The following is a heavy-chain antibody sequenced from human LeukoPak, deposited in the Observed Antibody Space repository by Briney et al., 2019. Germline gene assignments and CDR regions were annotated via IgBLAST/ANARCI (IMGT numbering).Heavy chain of an antibody. D-gene: IGHD3-10*02. V-gene: IGHV6-1*01. J-gene: IGHJ5*02. CDR2: TYYRSKWFT. CDR3: ARTTFTTYVNWFDP. Sequence: TSQTLSLTCAISGDSVSSKSAAWNWIRQSPSRGLEWLGRTYYRSKWFTDYAVSVKSRITINPDTSKNQFSLYLDSTTPEDTAVYYCARTTFTTYVNWFDPWGQGTLVTVSS. CDR1: GDSVSSKSAA.